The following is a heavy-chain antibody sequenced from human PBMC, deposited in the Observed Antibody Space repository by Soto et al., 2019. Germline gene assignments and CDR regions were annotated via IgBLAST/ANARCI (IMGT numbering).Heavy chain of an antibody. D-gene: IGHD3-9*01. V-gene: IGHV2-5*02. J-gene: IGHJ4*02. CDR3: AHRRVPYDSLPY. Sequence: QITLKESGPTLVKPTQTLTLTCTFSGFPLSTSAVAVGWIRQPPGKALEWLALIYWDDDKGYSPSLKSRLTLTKDTSTNRVVLTMTNMDPVDTATYYCAHRRVPYDSLPYCGQGTLVTVSS. CDR2: IYWDDDK. CDR1: GFPLSTSAVA.